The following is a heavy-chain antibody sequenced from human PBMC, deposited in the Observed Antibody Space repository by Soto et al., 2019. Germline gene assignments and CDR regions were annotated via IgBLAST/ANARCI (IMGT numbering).Heavy chain of an antibody. J-gene: IGHJ4*02. V-gene: IGHV4-59*01. D-gene: IGHD3-22*01. CDR1: GGSISSYY. CDR2: IYYSGST. CDR3: ARAYNYYDSSGRRPYYFDY. Sequence: SETLSLTCTVAGGSISSYYCSRILQPPGKGLEWIGYIYYSGSTNYNPSLKSRVTISVDTSKNQFSLKLSSVTAADTAVYYCARAYNYYDSSGRRPYYFDYWGQGTLVTVSS.